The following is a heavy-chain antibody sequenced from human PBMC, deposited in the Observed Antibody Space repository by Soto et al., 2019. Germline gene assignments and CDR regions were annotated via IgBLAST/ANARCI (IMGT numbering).Heavy chain of an antibody. D-gene: IGHD3-9*01. CDR1: GYTFTSHG. CDR3: AREGTYDILTGYPTGFDP. CDR2: ISAYNGNT. J-gene: IGHJ5*02. Sequence: ASFTDSLKGSGYTFTSHGINWVRQAPGQRLEWMGWISAYNGNTNYAQKLQGRVTMTTDTSTSTAYMELRSLRSDDTAVYYCAREGTYDILTGYPTGFDPWGQGTLVTVSS. V-gene: IGHV1-18*01.